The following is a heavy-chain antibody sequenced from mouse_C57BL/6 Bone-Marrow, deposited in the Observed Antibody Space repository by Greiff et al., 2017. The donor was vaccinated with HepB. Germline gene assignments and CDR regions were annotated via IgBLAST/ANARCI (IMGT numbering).Heavy chain of an antibody. V-gene: IGHV1-53*01. CDR3: AIGGNGNYAAWFAY. Sequence: QVQLQQPGTELVKPGASVKLSCKASGYTFTSYWMHWVKQRPGQGLEWIGNINPSNGGTNYNEKFKSKATLTVDKSSSTAYMQLSSLTSEDAAVYYCAIGGNGNYAAWFAYWGQGTLVTVSA. D-gene: IGHD2-1*01. CDR1: GYTFTSYW. J-gene: IGHJ3*01. CDR2: INPSNGGT.